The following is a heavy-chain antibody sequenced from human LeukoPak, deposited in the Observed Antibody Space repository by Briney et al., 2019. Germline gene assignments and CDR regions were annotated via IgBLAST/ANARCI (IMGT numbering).Heavy chain of an antibody. CDR1: GFTFSSYS. J-gene: IGHJ4*02. Sequence: PGGSLRLSCAASGFTFSSYSMNWVRQAPGKGLEWVSSISSSSSYIYYADSVKGRFTISRDNAKNSLYLQMNSLRAEDTAVYYCAREMAVAGPFGFDYWGQGTLVTVSS. D-gene: IGHD6-19*01. V-gene: IGHV3-21*01. CDR2: ISSSSSYI. CDR3: AREMAVAGPFGFDY.